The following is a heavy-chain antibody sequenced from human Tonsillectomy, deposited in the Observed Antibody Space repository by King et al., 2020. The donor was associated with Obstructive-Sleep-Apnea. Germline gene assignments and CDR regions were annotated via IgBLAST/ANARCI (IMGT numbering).Heavy chain of an antibody. CDR3: ARDPSAVRGVIILPFDY. J-gene: IGHJ4*02. CDR1: GYSISSGYY. D-gene: IGHD3-10*01. CDR2: IYHSGST. Sequence: QLQESGPGLVKPSETLSLTCTVSGYSISSGYYWGWIRQPPGKGLEWIGSIYHSGSTYYNPSLKSRVTISVDTSKNQFSLKLSSVTAADTAVYYCARDPSAVRGVIILPFDYWGKGTLVTVSS. V-gene: IGHV4-38-2*02.